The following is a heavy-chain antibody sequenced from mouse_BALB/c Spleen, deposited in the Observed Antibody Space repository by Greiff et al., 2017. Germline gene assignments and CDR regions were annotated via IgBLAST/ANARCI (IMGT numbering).Heavy chain of an antibody. D-gene: IGHD2-4*01. CDR1: GYTFTSYV. Sequence: EVQLQQSGPELVKPGASVKMSCKASGYTFTSYVMHWVKQKPGQGLEWIGYINPYNDGTKYNEKFKGKATLTSDKSSSTAYMELSSLTSEDSAVYYCARWGDYDGNWFAYWGQGTLVTVSA. CDR2: INPYNDGT. V-gene: IGHV1-14*01. CDR3: ARWGDYDGNWFAY. J-gene: IGHJ3*01.